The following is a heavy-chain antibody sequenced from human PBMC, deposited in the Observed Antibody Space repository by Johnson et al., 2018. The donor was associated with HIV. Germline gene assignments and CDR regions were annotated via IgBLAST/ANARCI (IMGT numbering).Heavy chain of an antibody. CDR3: AKDAGSGSSWEFAFDI. Sequence: QVQLVESGGGLVQPGGSLRLSCAASGFTFSSYGIHWVRQAPGKGLEWVAVISYDGSNKYYADSVKGRFTISRDNSKNTLYLQMNSLRAEDTAVYYCAKDAGSGSSWEFAFDIWGQGTKVTVSS. D-gene: IGHD3-10*01. CDR1: GFTFSSYG. V-gene: IGHV3-30*18. CDR2: ISYDGSNK. J-gene: IGHJ3*02.